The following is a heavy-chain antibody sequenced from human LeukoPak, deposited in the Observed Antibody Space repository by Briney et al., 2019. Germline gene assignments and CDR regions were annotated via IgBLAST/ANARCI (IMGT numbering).Heavy chain of an antibody. D-gene: IGHD4-17*01. CDR1: GYTLTELS. J-gene: IGHJ4*02. CDR2: FDPEDGEI. CDR3: ALYYGDSAKGYYFDY. Sequence: GASVKVSCKVSGYTLTELSIRWVRQAPGKGLEWMGGFDPEDGEIIYAQNFQGRVTMTEDTSTDTAYMELSSLRYEDTAVYYCALYYGDSAKGYYFDYWGQGTLVTVSS. V-gene: IGHV1-24*01.